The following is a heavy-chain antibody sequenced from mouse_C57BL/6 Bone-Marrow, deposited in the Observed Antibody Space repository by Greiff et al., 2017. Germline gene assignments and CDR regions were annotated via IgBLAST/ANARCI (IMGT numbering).Heavy chain of an antibody. Sequence: EVMLVESGGDLVKPGGSLKLSCAASGFTFSSYGMSWVRQTPDKRLEWVATISSGGSYTYYPDSVKGRFTISRDNAKNTLYLQMSSLKSEDTAMXYGARHEYYGWYFDVGGTGTTVTVSS. CDR3: ARHEYYGWYFDV. V-gene: IGHV5-6*01. J-gene: IGHJ1*03. CDR1: GFTFSSYG. CDR2: ISSGGSYT. D-gene: IGHD1-1*01.